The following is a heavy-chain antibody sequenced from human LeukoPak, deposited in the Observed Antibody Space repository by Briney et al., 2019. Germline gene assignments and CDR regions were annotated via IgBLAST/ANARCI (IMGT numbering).Heavy chain of an antibody. J-gene: IGHJ4*02. V-gene: IGHV3-30-3*01. CDR3: ARGSWIQLWSLFDY. Sequence: PGRSLRLSCAASGFTFSSYAMHWVRQAPGKGLEWVAVISYDGSNKYYADSVKGRFTISRDNSKNTLYLQMNSLRAEDTAVYYCARGSWIQLWSLFDYWGQGTLVTVSS. CDR1: GFTFSSYA. CDR2: ISYDGSNK. D-gene: IGHD5-18*01.